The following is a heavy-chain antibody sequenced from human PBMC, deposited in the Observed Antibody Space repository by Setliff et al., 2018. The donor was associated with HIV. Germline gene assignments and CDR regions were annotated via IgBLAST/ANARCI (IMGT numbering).Heavy chain of an antibody. CDR2: IIPIFGTT. CDR1: GRSFSSYA. Sequence: SVKVSCKTSGRSFSSYAVSWVRQAPGQGLEWMGGIIPIFGTTNYAQKFQGRVTITADESASTVYMELSSLRSEDTALYYCARDGLWVSGICFDYWGQGTLVTVSS. CDR3: ARDGLWVSGICFDY. J-gene: IGHJ4*01. V-gene: IGHV1-69*13. D-gene: IGHD6-19*01.